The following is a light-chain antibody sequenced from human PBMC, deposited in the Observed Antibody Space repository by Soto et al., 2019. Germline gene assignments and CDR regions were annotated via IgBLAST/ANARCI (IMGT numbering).Light chain of an antibody. CDR1: QSVGSY. CDR2: GAS. V-gene: IGKV3D-15*01. J-gene: IGKJ1*01. Sequence: ETVLTQSPATLSLSPGERATLSCRASQSVGSYLAWYQQRPGQAPRLLIHGASNRAPGIPARFSGSGSGTDFTLVITSLQSEDFAVYFCHQYNQWPRTFGQGTKVDIK. CDR3: HQYNQWPRT.